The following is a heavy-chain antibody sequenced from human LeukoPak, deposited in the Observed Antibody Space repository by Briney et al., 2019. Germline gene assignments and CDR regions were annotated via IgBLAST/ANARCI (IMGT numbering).Heavy chain of an antibody. CDR1: GFTFSIYW. V-gene: IGHV3-74*01. CDR2: INPDGSHT. D-gene: IGHD1-26*01. J-gene: IGHJ4*02. Sequence: GGSLRLSCAASGFTFSIYWMHWVRQPPGKGLVWVSRINPDGSHTNYADPVKGRFTISRDNAKNTLYLQMNSLRAEDTAVYYCVRDLGGPRDYWGQGTLVTVSS. CDR3: VRDLGGPRDY.